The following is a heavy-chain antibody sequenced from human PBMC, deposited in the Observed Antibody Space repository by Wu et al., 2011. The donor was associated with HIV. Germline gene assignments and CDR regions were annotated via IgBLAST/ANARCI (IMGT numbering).Heavy chain of an antibody. J-gene: IGHJ6*03. CDR1: GGTFSSYA. Sequence: VQLVQSGAEVKKPGSSVKVSCKASGGTFSSYAISWVRQAPGQGLEWMGRIIPIFGTANYAQKFQGRVTITADKSATTVYMELRSLRSEDTAMYYCARSGVSAEYYSYYMNVWGKGTTVTVSS. CDR2: IIPIFGTA. CDR3: ARSGVSAEYYSYYMNV. D-gene: IGHD2-2*01. V-gene: IGHV1-69*06.